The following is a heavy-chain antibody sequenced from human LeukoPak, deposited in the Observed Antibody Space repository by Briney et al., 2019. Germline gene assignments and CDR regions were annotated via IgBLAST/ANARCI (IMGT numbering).Heavy chain of an antibody. Sequence: SETLSLTCAVSGNSLSSGDYYWSWIRQPPGKGLEWIGYIYYSGSTYYNPSLKSRVTISVDTSKNQFSLKLSSVTAADTAVYYCARDLGLRRSDYWGQGTLVTVSS. V-gene: IGHV4-30-4*08. J-gene: IGHJ4*02. D-gene: IGHD5-12*01. CDR3: ARDLGLRRSDY. CDR2: IYYSGST. CDR1: GNSLSSGDYY.